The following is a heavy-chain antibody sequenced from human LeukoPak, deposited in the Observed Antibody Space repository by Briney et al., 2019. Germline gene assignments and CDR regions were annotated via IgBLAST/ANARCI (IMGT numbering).Heavy chain of an antibody. J-gene: IGHJ5*02. CDR2: INHSGST. V-gene: IGHV4-34*01. CDR1: GGSFSGYY. D-gene: IGHD6-6*01. Sequence: SETLSLTCAVYGGSFSGYYWSWIRQPPGKGLEWIGEINHSGSTNYNPSPKSRVTISVDTSKNQFSLKLSSVTAADTAVYYCARVEYSSSYSSKNNWFDPWGQGTLVTVSS. CDR3: ARVEYSSSYSSKNNWFDP.